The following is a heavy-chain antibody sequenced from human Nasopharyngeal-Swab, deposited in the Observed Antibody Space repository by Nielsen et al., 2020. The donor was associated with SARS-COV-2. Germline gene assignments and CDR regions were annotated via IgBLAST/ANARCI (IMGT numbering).Heavy chain of an antibody. J-gene: IGHJ3*01. CDR1: GFTFSDHY. V-gene: IGHV3-11*06. CDR3: LRGDSRDV. D-gene: IGHD3-22*01. Sequence: GESLKISCAASGFTFSDHYMTWIRQAPGKGLEWVLYISPSSSDTNYADSVKGRFTISRDNAKNSLYLQMNSLRAEDTAVYYCLRGDSRDVWGQGTMVTVSS. CDR2: ISPSSSDT.